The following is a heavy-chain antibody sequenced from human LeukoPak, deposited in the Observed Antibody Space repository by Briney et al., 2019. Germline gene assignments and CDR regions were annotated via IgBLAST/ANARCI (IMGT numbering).Heavy chain of an antibody. D-gene: IGHD1-26*01. CDR3: ASLGPLWELHAFDI. Sequence: PGGSLRLSCAASGFTFSHYGLHWVRQAPGKGLEWVAVIWYDGINKYHADSVKGRFTISRDNSKNTLYLQMNSLRAEDTAVYYCASLGPLWELHAFDIWGQGTMVTVSS. V-gene: IGHV3-33*01. CDR1: GFTFSHYG. J-gene: IGHJ3*02. CDR2: IWYDGINK.